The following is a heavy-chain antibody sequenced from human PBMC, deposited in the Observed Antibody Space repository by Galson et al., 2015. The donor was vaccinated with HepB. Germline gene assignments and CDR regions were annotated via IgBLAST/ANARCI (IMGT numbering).Heavy chain of an antibody. CDR2: ISYDGNTQ. CDR3: AKDYSSGWDLGH. D-gene: IGHD6-19*01. V-gene: IGHV3-30*18. J-gene: IGHJ5*02. Sequence: MHWVRQAPGKGLEWVAVISYDGNTQYYADSVKGRFTLSRDNSKNTLSLQMNSLKPEDTAIYYCAKDYSSGWDLGHWGQGTLVTVSS.